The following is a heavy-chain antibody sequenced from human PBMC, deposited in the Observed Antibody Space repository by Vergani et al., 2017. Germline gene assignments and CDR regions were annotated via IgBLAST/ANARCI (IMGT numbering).Heavy chain of an antibody. V-gene: IGHV3-30*18. CDR1: GFTFSSYG. CDR3: AKGGCILVVVAAELYAFDI. J-gene: IGHJ3*02. D-gene: IGHD2-15*01. Sequence: QVQLVESGGGVVQPGRSLRLSCAASGFTFSSYGMHWVRQAPGKGLEWVAVISYDGRNKYYADSVKGRFTISRDNSKNTLYMQMKSLRAEDKAVYYCAKGGCILVVVAAELYAFDIWGQGTMVTVSS. CDR2: ISYDGRNK.